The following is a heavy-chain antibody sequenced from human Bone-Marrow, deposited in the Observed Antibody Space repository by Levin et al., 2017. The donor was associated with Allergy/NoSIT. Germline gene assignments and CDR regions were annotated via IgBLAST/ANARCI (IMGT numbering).Heavy chain of an antibody. D-gene: IGHD6-19*01. J-gene: IGHJ5*02. CDR1: GGSISSYY. CDR2: IYYSGST. V-gene: IGHV4-59*01. CDR3: ARVSSGWSKFNWFDP. Sequence: KPSETLSLTCTVSGGSISSYYWSWIRQPPGKGLEWIGYIYYSGSTNYNPSLKSRVTISVDTSKNQFSLKLSSVTAADTAVYYCARVSSGWSKFNWFDPWGQGTLVTVSS.